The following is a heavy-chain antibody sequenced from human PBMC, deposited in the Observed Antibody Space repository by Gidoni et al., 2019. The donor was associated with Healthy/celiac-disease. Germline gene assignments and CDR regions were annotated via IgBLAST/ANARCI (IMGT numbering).Heavy chain of an antibody. CDR3: TRRGGGSSDD. V-gene: IGHV3-73*02. D-gene: IGHD1-26*01. J-gene: IGHJ4*02. CDR1: GFTFSGSA. CDR2: IRSKANSYAT. Sequence: EVQLVESGGGLVQPGGSLKLSCAASGFTFSGSAMHWVRQASGKGLEWVGRIRSKANSYATAYAASVKGRFTISRDDSKNTAYLQMNSLKTEDTAVYYCTRRGGGSSDDWGQGTLVTVSS.